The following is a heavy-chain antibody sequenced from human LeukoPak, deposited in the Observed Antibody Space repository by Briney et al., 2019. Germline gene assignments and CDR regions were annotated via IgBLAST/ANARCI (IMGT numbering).Heavy chain of an antibody. J-gene: IGHJ4*02. D-gene: IGHD4-17*01. CDR2: IYYSGST. CDR3: ASLGSTVTTFYY. V-gene: IGHV4-31*03. CDR1: GGSISSGGYY. Sequence: SETLSLTCTVSGGSISSGGYYWSWIRQHPGKGLEWIGYIYYSGSTYYNPSLKSRVTISVDTSKNQFSLKLSSVTAADTAVYYCASLGSTVTTFYYWGQGTLVTVSS.